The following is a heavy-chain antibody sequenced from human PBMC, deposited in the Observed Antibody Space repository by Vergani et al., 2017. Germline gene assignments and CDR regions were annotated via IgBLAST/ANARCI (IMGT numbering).Heavy chain of an antibody. Sequence: QVQLVESGGGVVQPGRSLRLSCAASGFTFSSYGMHWVRQAPGKGLEWVAVIWYDGSNKYYADSVKGRFTISRDNSKNTLYLQMNSLRAEDTAVYYCARDLIVLMDMNWFDPWGQGTLVTVSS. CDR2: IWYDGSNK. CDR3: ARDLIVLMDMNWFDP. CDR1: GFTFSSYG. D-gene: IGHD2-8*01. J-gene: IGHJ5*02. V-gene: IGHV3-33*01.